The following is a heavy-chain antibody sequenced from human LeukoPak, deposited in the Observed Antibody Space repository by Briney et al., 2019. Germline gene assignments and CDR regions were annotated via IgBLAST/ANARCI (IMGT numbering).Heavy chain of an antibody. J-gene: IGHJ5*02. Sequence: VIYVSGTTFYAASVKGRFTISRDNSKNTVYLQMNSLRAEDTAIYYCAKTGWFGELLSWFDPWGQESLVTVSS. D-gene: IGHD3-10*01. V-gene: IGHV3-53*01. CDR2: IYVSGTT. CDR3: AKTGWFGELLSWFDP.